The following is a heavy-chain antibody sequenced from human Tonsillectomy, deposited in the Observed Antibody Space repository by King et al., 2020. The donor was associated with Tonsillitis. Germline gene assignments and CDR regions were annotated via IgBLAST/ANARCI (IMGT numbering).Heavy chain of an antibody. D-gene: IGHD2-2*01. J-gene: IGHJ6*03. V-gene: IGHV3-74*01. Sequence: VQLVESGGGLVQPGGSLRLSCAASGFTFSSYWMHWVRQAPGKGLVWVSRINSDGSSTSYADSVKGRFTISRDNAKNTLYLQMNSLRAEDTAVYYCARGPCSSTSCYAGYYYMDVWGKGTTVTVSS. CDR2: INSDGSST. CDR3: ARGPCSSTSCYAGYYYMDV. CDR1: GFTFSSYW.